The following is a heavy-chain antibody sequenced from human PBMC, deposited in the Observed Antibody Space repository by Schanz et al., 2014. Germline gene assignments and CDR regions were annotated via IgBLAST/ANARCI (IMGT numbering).Heavy chain of an antibody. Sequence: VQLVESGGGLVKPGGSLRLSCEASGFTFITYTMNWVRQAPGKGLEWVSSISSSSSYIYYADSVKGRFTISRDNAKNSLYLQMNSLRAEDTTVYYCAREEGWGIAAAGPKHYYYGMDVWGQGTTXTVSS. D-gene: IGHD6-13*01. CDR2: ISSSSSYI. CDR3: AREEGWGIAAAGPKHYYYGMDV. J-gene: IGHJ6*02. CDR1: GFTFITYT. V-gene: IGHV3-21*01.